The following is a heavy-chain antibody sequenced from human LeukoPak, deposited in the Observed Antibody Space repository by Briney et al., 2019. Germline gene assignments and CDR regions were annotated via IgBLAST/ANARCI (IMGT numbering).Heavy chain of an antibody. CDR2: ISWNSGSI. V-gene: IGHV3-9*01. Sequence: GGSLRRSCAASGFTFDDYAMHWVRQAPGKGLEWVSGISWNSGSIGYADSVKGRFTISRDNAKNSLYLQMNSLRAEDTALYYCARSGDVRSHFDYWGQGTLVTVSS. J-gene: IGHJ4*02. CDR1: GFTFDDYA. CDR3: ARSGDVRSHFDY.